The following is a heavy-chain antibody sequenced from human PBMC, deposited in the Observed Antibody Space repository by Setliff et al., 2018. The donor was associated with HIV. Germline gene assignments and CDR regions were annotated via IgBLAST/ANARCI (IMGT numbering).Heavy chain of an antibody. CDR3: ARDSVARRTLGYYYYMDV. CDR2: IIPISGIT. D-gene: IGHD6-6*01. J-gene: IGHJ6*03. CDR1: GGTFSSYA. V-gene: IGHV1-69*10. Sequence: SVKVSCKASGGTFSSYAFNWVRQAPGQGLEWMGGIIPISGITDYAQKFQGRVRFTADKSTSTAYMELSSLRSEDTAMYYCARDSVARRTLGYYYYMDVWGKGTTVNVS.